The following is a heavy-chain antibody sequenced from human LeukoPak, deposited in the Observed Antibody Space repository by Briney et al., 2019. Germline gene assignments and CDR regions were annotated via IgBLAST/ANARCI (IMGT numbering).Heavy chain of an antibody. D-gene: IGHD3-3*01. CDR2: ISSNSNYI. V-gene: IGHV3-21*01. Sequence: GGSLRLSCAASGFTFSSYGMHWVRQAPGRGLEWVSSISSNSNYIYYADSVKGRFTISRDNAKNSLYLQINSLRAEDTAVYYCARCGSGYHYYYMDVWGKGTTVTVSS. CDR1: GFTFSSYG. CDR3: ARCGSGYHYYYMDV. J-gene: IGHJ6*03.